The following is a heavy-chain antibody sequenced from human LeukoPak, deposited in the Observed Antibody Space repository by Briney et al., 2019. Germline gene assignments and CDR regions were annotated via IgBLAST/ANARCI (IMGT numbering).Heavy chain of an antibody. D-gene: IGHD4-11*01. Sequence: SQTLSLTCAISGDSVSSNSAAWNWFRQSPSRGLECLGRTYYRSQWHTDYGTSVKSRITINADTSKNLFSLQLRSVSPEDTAVYYCARGAATIDQWGQGTLVTVSS. J-gene: IGHJ5*02. CDR2: TYYRSQWHT. V-gene: IGHV6-1*01. CDR3: ARGAATIDQ. CDR1: GDSVSSNSAA.